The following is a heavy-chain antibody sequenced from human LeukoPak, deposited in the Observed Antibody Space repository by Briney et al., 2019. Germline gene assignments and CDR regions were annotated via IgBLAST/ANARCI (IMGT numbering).Heavy chain of an antibody. Sequence: GGSLRLSCAASGFTFSSYSMNWVRQAPGKGLEWVSSISSSSSNIYYADSVKGRFTISRDNSKNTLYLQMNSLRAEDTAVYYCAKLGHYYGSGSYYKTWGQGTLVTVSS. CDR3: AKLGHYYGSGSYYKT. CDR1: GFTFSSYS. CDR2: ISSSSSNI. J-gene: IGHJ5*02. D-gene: IGHD3-10*01. V-gene: IGHV3-21*04.